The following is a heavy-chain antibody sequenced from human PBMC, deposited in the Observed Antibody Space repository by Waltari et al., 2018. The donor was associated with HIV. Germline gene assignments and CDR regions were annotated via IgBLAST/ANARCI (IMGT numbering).Heavy chain of an antibody. CDR1: GFIVSRTY. CDR3: ARDLGTAGDF. Sequence: EVQLVESGGGLVHPGGSLRLSCAASGFIVSRTYMSWVRQAPGKGLELVSVIYGDITTYYTDSVKGRFTISRDISKNTLYLQMNSLRAEDTAVYYCARDLGTAGDFWGQGTLVTVSS. D-gene: IGHD1-1*01. CDR2: IYGDITT. V-gene: IGHV3-53*01. J-gene: IGHJ4*02.